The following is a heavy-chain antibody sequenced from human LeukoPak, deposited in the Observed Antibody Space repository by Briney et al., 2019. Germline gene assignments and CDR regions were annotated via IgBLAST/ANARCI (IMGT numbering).Heavy chain of an antibody. CDR2: ISSSSSYI. Sequence: GGSLRLSCAASGFTFSSYSMNWVRQAPGKGLEWVSSISSSSSYIYYADSVKGRFTISRGNTKNSLYLQMNSLRAEDTAVYYCARGSDQMYQLLWSGASTFDYWGQGTLVTVSS. CDR3: ARGSDQMYQLLWSGASTFDY. D-gene: IGHD2-2*01. CDR1: GFTFSSYS. V-gene: IGHV3-21*01. J-gene: IGHJ4*02.